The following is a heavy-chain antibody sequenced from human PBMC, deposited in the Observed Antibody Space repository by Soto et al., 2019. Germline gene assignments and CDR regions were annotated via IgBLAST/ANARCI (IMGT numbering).Heavy chain of an antibody. CDR1: GYLFTAYS. Sequence: ASVKVSCKASGYLFTAYSMHWVRLAPGQGLEWMGVVNPSGGRTKYAQNFQGRVTMTRDTSTTTIYMELSSLRSDETAIYYCAREENCSGGTCYSEYFHRWGQGTLVTVS. V-gene: IGHV1-46*01. CDR2: VNPSGGRT. J-gene: IGHJ1*01. D-gene: IGHD2-15*01. CDR3: AREENCSGGTCYSEYFHR.